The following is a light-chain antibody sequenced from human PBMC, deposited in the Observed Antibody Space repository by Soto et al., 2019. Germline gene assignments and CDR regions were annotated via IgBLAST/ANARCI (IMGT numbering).Light chain of an antibody. CDR1: QSVSSY. CDR2: DAS. J-gene: IGKJ5*01. CDR3: QQRSNWPRIT. V-gene: IGKV3-11*01. Sequence: ESVLTQSPASLSLSPGERAALCCRGSQSVSSYLAWYQQKPGQAPRLLIYDASNRATGIPARFSGSGSGTDFTLTISRLEPEDFAVYYCQQRSNWPRITFGQGTRLEIK.